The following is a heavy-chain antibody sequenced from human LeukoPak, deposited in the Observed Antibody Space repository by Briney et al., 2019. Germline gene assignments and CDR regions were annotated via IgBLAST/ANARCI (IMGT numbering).Heavy chain of an antibody. V-gene: IGHV3-74*01. CDR2: INSDGSST. Sequence: GGSLRLSCAASGFTVSSNYMSWVRQAPGKGLVWVSHINSDGSSTNYADSVKGRFTISRDNAKNTLYLQMNSLRAEDTAVYYCARTGIAARPTVWFDPWGQGTLVTVSS. D-gene: IGHD6-6*01. CDR3: ARTGIAARPTVWFDP. CDR1: GFTVSSNY. J-gene: IGHJ5*02.